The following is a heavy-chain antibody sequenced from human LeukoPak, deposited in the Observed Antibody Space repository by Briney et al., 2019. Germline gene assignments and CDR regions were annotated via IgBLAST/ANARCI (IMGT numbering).Heavy chain of an antibody. CDR3: ARTAFQFGDYFYYMDV. CDR1: GYTFTGYY. Sequence: ASVKVSCKASGYTFTGYYMHWVRQAPGQGLEWMGWINPHSGDTNYAQKFQGRVTVTRHTSISTAYMELSGLTSDDTAVYYCARTAFQFGDYFYYMDVWGQGTTVTVSS. J-gene: IGHJ6*03. D-gene: IGHD3-3*02. CDR2: INPHSGDT. V-gene: IGHV1-2*02.